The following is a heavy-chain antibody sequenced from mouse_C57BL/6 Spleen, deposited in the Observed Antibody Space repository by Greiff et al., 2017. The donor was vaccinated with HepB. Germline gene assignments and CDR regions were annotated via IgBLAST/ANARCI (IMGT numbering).Heavy chain of an antibody. J-gene: IGHJ2*01. V-gene: IGHV1-50*01. CDR3: ARRDTTVVADY. CDR2: IDPSDSYT. CDR1: GYTFTSYW. D-gene: IGHD1-1*01. Sequence: VQLQQPGAELVKPGASVKLSCKASGYTFTSYWMQWVKLRPGQGLEWIGEIDPSDSYTNYNQKFKGKATLTVDTSSSTAYMQLSSLTSEDSAVYYCARRDTTVVADYWGQGTTLTVSS.